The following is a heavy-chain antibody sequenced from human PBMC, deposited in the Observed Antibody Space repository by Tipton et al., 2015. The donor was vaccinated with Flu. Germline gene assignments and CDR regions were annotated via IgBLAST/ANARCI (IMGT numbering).Heavy chain of an antibody. D-gene: IGHD6-13*01. J-gene: IGHJ4*02. Sequence: SLRLSCAASGFTFDDYAMHWVRQAPGKGLEWVSLISWDGGSTYYADSVKGRFTISRDNSKNSLYLQMNSLRAEDTALYYCAKVGQLDGGYFGYWGQGTLVTVSS. V-gene: IGHV3-43D*04. CDR1: GFTFDDYA. CDR2: ISWDGGST. CDR3: AKVGQLDGGYFGY.